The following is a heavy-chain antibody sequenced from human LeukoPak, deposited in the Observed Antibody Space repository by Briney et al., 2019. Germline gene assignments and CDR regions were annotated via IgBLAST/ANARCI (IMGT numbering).Heavy chain of an antibody. CDR1: GYSSTTYG. J-gene: IGHJ4*02. CDR3: ARAWQWLVIDY. CDR2: INTNTGNP. V-gene: IGHV7-4-1*02. D-gene: IGHD6-19*01. Sequence: ASVKVSCKTSGYSSTTYGLSWVRQAPGQGLEWMGWINTNTGNPTYAQGFTGRFVFSLDTSVSTAYLQISSLKAEDTAVYYCARAWQWLVIDYWGQGTLVTASS.